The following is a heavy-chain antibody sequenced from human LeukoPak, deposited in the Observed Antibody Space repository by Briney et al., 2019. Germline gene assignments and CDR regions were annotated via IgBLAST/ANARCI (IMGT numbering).Heavy chain of an antibody. Sequence: SSETLSLTCTVSGGSISTGSYFWGWIRQPPGKGLEWIGSIYYSGSTYYSPSLKSRVTISVDTSRNQFSLELRTVTAADTAVYYCARQGYSSGYYFDSWGQGTLVTVSS. V-gene: IGHV4-39*01. D-gene: IGHD5-18*01. J-gene: IGHJ4*02. CDR3: ARQGYSSGYYFDS. CDR1: GGSISTGSYF. CDR2: IYYSGST.